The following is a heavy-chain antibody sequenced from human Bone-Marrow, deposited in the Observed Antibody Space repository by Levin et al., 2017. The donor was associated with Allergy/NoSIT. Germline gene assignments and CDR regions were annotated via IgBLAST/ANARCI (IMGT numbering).Heavy chain of an antibody. V-gene: IGHV3-23*01. J-gene: IGHJ4*02. CDR2: ISGSGGST. D-gene: IGHD2-8*01. Sequence: KGLEWVSAISGSGGSTYYADSVKGRFTISRDDSQNTLFLQVNSLRAEDTAVYYCAKKMLYGDYFDFWGQGTLVTVSS. CDR3: AKKMLYGDYFDF.